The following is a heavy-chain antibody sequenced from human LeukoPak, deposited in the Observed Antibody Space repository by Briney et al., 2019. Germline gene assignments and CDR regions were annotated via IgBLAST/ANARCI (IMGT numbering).Heavy chain of an antibody. J-gene: IGHJ6*02. CDR1: GGSISSYY. CDR2: IYYSGST. Sequence: SETLSLTCTVSGGSISSYYWSWIRQPPGKGLEWIGYIYYSGSTNYNPSLKSRVTISVDTSKNQFSLKLSSVTAADTAVYYCARDGSSSWPQKSYYYYGTDVWGQGTTVTVSS. CDR3: ARDGSSSWPQKSYYYYGTDV. V-gene: IGHV4-59*01. D-gene: IGHD6-13*01.